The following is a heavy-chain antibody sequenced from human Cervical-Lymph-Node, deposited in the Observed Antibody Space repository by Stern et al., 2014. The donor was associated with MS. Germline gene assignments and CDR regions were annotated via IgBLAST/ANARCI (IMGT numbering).Heavy chain of an antibody. J-gene: IGHJ4*02. Sequence: QVQLVQSGGGVVQPGWSLRLSCAASGFTFSRYGMHWVRQAPGKGLEWVGVTHFDGSNKYYADSARGRFTISRDNSKNTLYLQMNSLRAEDTAVYYCARDMSLCKTIIGNYWGQGTLVTVSS. V-gene: IGHV3-33*01. CDR2: THFDGSNK. D-gene: IGHD2/OR15-2a*01. CDR1: GFTFSRYG. CDR3: ARDMSLCKTIIGNY.